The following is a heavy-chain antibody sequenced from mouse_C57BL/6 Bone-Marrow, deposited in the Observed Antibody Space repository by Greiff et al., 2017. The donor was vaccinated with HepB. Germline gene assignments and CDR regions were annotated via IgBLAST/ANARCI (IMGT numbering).Heavy chain of an antibody. CDR3: ARRDYCISFWFAY. D-gene: IGHD1-1*01. CDR1: GYAFTNYL. CDR2: INPGSGGT. J-gene: IGHJ3*01. V-gene: IGHV1-54*01. Sequence: VKLMESGAELVRPGTSVKVSCKASGYAFTNYLIEWVKQRPGQGLEWIGVINPGSGGTNYNEKFKGKATLTADKSSSTAYMQLSSLTSEDSAVYYCARRDYCISFWFAYWGQGTLVTVSA.